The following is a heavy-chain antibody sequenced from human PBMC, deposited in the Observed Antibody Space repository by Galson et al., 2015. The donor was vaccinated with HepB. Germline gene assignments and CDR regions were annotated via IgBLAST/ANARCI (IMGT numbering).Heavy chain of an antibody. CDR2: ISYDATKK. J-gene: IGHJ4*02. Sequence: SLRLSCAVSGFTFSSYDMHWVRQAPGKGLEWVAFISYDATKKDYVDSVTGRVTISRDNSENTVYLQMNSLRSDDTAVYYCARDLSEYYRSGSYDLDYWGQGTLVTVSS. V-gene: IGHV3-30*03. CDR3: ARDLSEYYRSGSYDLDY. CDR1: GFTFSSYD. D-gene: IGHD3-10*01.